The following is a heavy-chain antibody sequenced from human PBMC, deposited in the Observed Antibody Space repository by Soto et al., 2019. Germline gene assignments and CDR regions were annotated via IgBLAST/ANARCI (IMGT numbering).Heavy chain of an antibody. Sequence: ASVAFSFKASGYTFTGYYMHWVRQAPGQGLEWMGWINPNSGGTNYAQKFQGRVTMTRDTSISTAYMELSRLRSDDTAVYYCARAGSSSSVNAFDIWGQGKMVTVS. CDR2: INPNSGGT. CDR1: GYTFTGYY. J-gene: IGHJ3*02. V-gene: IGHV1-2*02. D-gene: IGHD6-6*01. CDR3: ARAGSSSSVNAFDI.